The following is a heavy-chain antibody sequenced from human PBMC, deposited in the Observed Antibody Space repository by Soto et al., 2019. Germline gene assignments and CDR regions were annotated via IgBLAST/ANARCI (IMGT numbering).Heavy chain of an antibody. V-gene: IGHV4-31*03. CDR2: IYYSGTT. Sequence: SETLSLTCTVSGGSIRSGGYYWTWIRHFPGKGLEWIGKIYYSGTTYYNPSLKSRLTMSVDTSKNQFSLRLNSVTAADTAMYFCATDRFMATSGTARYYYGLDVWGQGTTVTVSS. D-gene: IGHD5-12*01. J-gene: IGHJ6*02. CDR1: GGSIRSGGYY. CDR3: ATDRFMATSGTARYYYGLDV.